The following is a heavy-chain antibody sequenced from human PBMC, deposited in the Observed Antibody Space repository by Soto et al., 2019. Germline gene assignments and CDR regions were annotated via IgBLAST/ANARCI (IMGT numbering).Heavy chain of an antibody. V-gene: IGHV3-11*06. J-gene: IGHJ4*02. CDR1: GFTFSDYY. D-gene: IGHD2-21*02. CDR3: ARDRAFCGGDCYPGYFDY. CDR2: ISGTSSYT. Sequence: GGTRRLSCAASGFTFSDYYMSWIRQAPGKGLEWVSYISGTSSYTNYADSVKGRFTISRDNAKKSLYLDMSSLRAEDTAVYYCARDRAFCGGDCYPGYFDYWGQGILVTV.